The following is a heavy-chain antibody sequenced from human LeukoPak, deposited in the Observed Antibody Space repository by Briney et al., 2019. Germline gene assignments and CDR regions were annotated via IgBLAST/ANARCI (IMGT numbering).Heavy chain of an antibody. J-gene: IGHJ4*02. D-gene: IGHD6-13*01. V-gene: IGHV3-33*01. CDR2: IWYDGSNK. Sequence: GKSLRLSCAASGFTFRSYGMHWVRQAPGKGPEWVAVIWYDGSNKYYADSVKGRFTISRDNSENTLYLQMNSLRAEDTALYYCASDGIAVDRGIGYFDYWGQGTLVTVSS. CDR3: ASDGIAVDRGIGYFDY. CDR1: GFTFRSYG.